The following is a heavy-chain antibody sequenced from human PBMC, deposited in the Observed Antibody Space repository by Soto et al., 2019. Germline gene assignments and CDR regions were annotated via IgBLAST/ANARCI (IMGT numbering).Heavy chain of an antibody. Sequence: GASVKVSCKASGYTFTSYGISWVRQAPGQGLEWMGWISAYNGNTNYAQKLQGRVTMTTDTSTSTAYMELRSLRSDDTAVYYCARDTYYYDSSGYSPAFDYWGQGTLVTVSS. CDR2: ISAYNGNT. D-gene: IGHD3-22*01. J-gene: IGHJ4*02. CDR3: ARDTYYYDSSGYSPAFDY. CDR1: GYTFTSYG. V-gene: IGHV1-18*04.